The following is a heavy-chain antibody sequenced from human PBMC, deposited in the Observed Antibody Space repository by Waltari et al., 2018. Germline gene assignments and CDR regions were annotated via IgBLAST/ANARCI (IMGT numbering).Heavy chain of an antibody. Sequence: QVQLVQSGAEVKKPGASVKVSCKASGYTFTGYYMHWVRQAPGQGLEWMGRINPNSGGTKYAQKFKGRVTMTRDTSISTAYMELSRLRSDDTAVYYCARWYDSSEGYFDYWGQGTLVTVSS. CDR3: ARWYDSSEGYFDY. V-gene: IGHV1-2*06. CDR2: INPNSGGT. D-gene: IGHD3-22*01. CDR1: GYTFTGYY. J-gene: IGHJ4*02.